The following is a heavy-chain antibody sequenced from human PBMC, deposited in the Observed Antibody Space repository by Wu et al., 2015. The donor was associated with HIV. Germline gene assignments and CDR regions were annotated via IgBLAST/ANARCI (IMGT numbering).Heavy chain of an antibody. V-gene: IGHV1-8*02. Sequence: QVQLVQSGAEVKKPGAPVRVSCKTSGYTFTGYYIHWVRQAPGQGLEWMGWINPGSGDTSYSQKFQGRVTMTRNTSISTAYMELSSLRSEDTAVYYCARMIKYYYDHERNYYYCGVDVWGQGTTVTVSS. CDR2: INPGSGDT. D-gene: IGHD3-22*01. CDR1: GYTFTGYY. CDR3: ARMIKYYYDHERNYYYCGVDV. J-gene: IGHJ6*02.